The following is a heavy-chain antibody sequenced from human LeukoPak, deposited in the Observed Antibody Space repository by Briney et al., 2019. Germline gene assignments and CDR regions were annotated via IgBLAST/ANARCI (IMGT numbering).Heavy chain of an antibody. CDR1: GFTYSSYA. CDR3: AKHKGYCSGGSCYYSDY. V-gene: IGHV3-23*01. CDR2: LSGSGAST. J-gene: IGHJ4*02. Sequence: PGGSLRLSCAASGFTYSSYAMSWVRQAPGKGLEWVSTLSGSGASTSYADSVKGRFTISRDNSKNTLYLQMNSLRAEDTARYYCAKHKGYCSGGSCYYSDYWGQGTLVTVSS. D-gene: IGHD2-15*01.